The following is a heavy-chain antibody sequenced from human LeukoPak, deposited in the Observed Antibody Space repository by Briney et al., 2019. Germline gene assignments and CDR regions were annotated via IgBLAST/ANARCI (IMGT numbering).Heavy chain of an antibody. CDR3: ARAGGTYLGYWYFDL. CDR1: GGSISSSNYY. D-gene: IGHD1-26*01. CDR2: IYYSGST. Sequence: SETLSLTCTVSGGSISSSNYYWGWIRQPPGKGLEWIGSIYYSGSTHYNPSLKSRVTISVDTSENQFSLKLSSVTAADTAVYYCARAGGTYLGYWYFDLWGRGTLVTVSS. J-gene: IGHJ2*01. V-gene: IGHV4-39*07.